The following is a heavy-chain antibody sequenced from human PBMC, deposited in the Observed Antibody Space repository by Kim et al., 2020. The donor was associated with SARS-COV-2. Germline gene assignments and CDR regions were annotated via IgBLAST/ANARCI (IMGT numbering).Heavy chain of an antibody. Sequence: GGSLRLSCAASGFTFSSYSMNWVRQAPGKGLEWVSYISSSSSTIYYADSVKGRFTISRDNAKNSLYLQMNSLRDEDTAVYYCAREGYSSSPTGVFDYWGQGTLVTVSS. J-gene: IGHJ4*02. CDR1: GFTFSSYS. V-gene: IGHV3-48*02. CDR2: ISSSSSTI. CDR3: AREGYSSSPTGVFDY. D-gene: IGHD6-13*01.